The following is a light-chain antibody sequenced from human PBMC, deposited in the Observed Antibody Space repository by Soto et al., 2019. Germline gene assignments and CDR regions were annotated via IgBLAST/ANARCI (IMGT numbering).Light chain of an antibody. V-gene: IGKV1-33*01. Sequence: DVQLTQSPSTLSASVGDRVVITCQATQSIFNYLNWFQQRPGKAPQLLISDASHLEPGVPSRFSGQRSGTDFTVISSDLQPEDFATYFCQQYEDLPLTCGGGTRVEV. CDR2: DAS. CDR1: QSIFNY. J-gene: IGKJ4*01. CDR3: QQYEDLPLT.